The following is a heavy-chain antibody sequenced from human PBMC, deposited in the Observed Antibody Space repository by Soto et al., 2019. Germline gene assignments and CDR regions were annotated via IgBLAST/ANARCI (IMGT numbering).Heavy chain of an antibody. V-gene: IGHV1-69*13. CDR3: ARVAPAATYSYYYYYYMDV. CDR1: GGTFSSYA. D-gene: IGHD2-2*01. CDR2: IIPIFGTA. Sequence: RASVKVSCKASGGTFSSYAISWVRQAPGQGLEWMGGIIPIFGTANYAQKFQGRVTITADESTSTAYLELSSLTAEDTAVYYCARVAPAATYSYYYYYYMDVWGKGTTVTVSS. J-gene: IGHJ6*03.